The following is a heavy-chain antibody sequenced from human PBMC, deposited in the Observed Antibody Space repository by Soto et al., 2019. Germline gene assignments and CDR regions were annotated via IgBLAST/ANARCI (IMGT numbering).Heavy chain of an antibody. V-gene: IGHV4-31*01. J-gene: IGHJ6*02. Sequence: SDALSRTCTVSGGSISSGGYYWSWFRHHPGKGLAWIGYIYYSGITYYNPALKILCTISVDTSKNQFSLKLSSVTAADTAVYYCASHRKLYYDFWSGSRLGMDVCGQGSTVAVS. D-gene: IGHD3-3*01. CDR1: GGSISSGGYY. CDR3: ASHRKLYYDFWSGSRLGMDV. CDR2: IYYSGIT.